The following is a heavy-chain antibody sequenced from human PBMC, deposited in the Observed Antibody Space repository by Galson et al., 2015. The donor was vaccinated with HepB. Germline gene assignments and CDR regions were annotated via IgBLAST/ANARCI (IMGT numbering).Heavy chain of an antibody. CDR1: GFTFSSYG. CDR2: ISYDGSNK. D-gene: IGHD2-2*01. V-gene: IGHV3-30*18. Sequence: SLRLSCAASGFTFSSYGMHWVRQAPGKGLEWVAVISYDGSNKYYADSVKGRFTISRDNSKNTLYLQMNSLRAEDTAVYYCAKFESVGYCSSTSCYGGDYWGQGTLVTVSS. J-gene: IGHJ4*02. CDR3: AKFESVGYCSSTSCYGGDY.